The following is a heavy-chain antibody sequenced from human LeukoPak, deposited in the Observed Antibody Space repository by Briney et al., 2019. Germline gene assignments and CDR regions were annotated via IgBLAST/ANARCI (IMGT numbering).Heavy chain of an antibody. CDR1: GFTFSSYS. Sequence: GGSLRLSCAAFGFTFSSYSMTWVRQAPGKGLEWVSSLIGSSGNTYYADSVKGWFSIFRDNSRNMLFLQMNSLRAEDTAVYYCVRGAAGPDNWGQGTLVTVSS. CDR3: VRGAAGPDN. V-gene: IGHV3-23*01. J-gene: IGHJ4*02. D-gene: IGHD6-13*01. CDR2: LIGSSGNT.